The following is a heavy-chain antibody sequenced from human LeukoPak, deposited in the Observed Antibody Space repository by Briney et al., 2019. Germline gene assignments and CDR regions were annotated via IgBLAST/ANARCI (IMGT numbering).Heavy chain of an antibody. Sequence: PGGSLRLSCAASGFTFSSYAMHWVRQAPGKGLEWVAVISYDGSNKYYADSVKGRFTISRDNSKNTLYLQMNSLKTEDTAVYYCTRFSSGDPDAFDIWGQGTMVTVSS. D-gene: IGHD6-19*01. CDR3: TRFSSGDPDAFDI. CDR1: GFTFSSYA. J-gene: IGHJ3*02. V-gene: IGHV3-30-3*01. CDR2: ISYDGSNK.